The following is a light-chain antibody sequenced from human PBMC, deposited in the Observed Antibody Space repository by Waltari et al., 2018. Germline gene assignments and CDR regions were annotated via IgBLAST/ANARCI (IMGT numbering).Light chain of an antibody. J-gene: IGLJ2*01. CDR1: SSDIGGYDF. Sequence: QSALTQPASVSGSPGQSITISCTGTSSDIGGYDFVSWYQQYPGMAPKLMIYEVTNRPSGVSGRFSGSKSGTTASLAISGLRSEDEGVYFCAAWDDSLKGVLFGGGTKLTVL. CDR3: AAWDDSLKGVL. V-gene: IGLV2-14*01. CDR2: EVT.